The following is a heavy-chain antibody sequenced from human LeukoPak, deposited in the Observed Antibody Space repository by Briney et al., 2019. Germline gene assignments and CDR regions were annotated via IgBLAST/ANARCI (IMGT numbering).Heavy chain of an antibody. CDR1: GCTFSSYA. D-gene: IGHD3-3*01. CDR2: INPSGGST. Sequence: ASVKVSCKASGCTFSSYAISWVRQAPGQGLEWMGIINPSGGSTSYTQKFQGRVTMTRDTSTSTVYMELSSLRSEDTAVYYCAREGFPPKISDFWSGLGPYYYYGMDVWAKGPRSPSP. CDR3: AREGFPPKISDFWSGLGPYYYYGMDV. V-gene: IGHV1-46*01. J-gene: IGHJ6*02.